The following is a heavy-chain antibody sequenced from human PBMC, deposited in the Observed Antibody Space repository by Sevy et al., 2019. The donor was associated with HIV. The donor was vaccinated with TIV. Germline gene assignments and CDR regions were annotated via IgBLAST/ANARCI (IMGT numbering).Heavy chain of an antibody. Sequence: KQSQTLSLTCTVSGASISSTGYYWGWIRQPPGKGLEWIASIRYSGSTFYNLSLKSRVTISADTSKNQFSLKLNSVTAADTAIYYCAGPFLRYNSGWSYFDFWGQGTVVTVSS. J-gene: IGHJ4*02. D-gene: IGHD6-19*01. CDR2: IRYSGST. CDR3: AGPFLRYNSGWSYFDF. V-gene: IGHV4-39*01. CDR1: GASISSTGYY.